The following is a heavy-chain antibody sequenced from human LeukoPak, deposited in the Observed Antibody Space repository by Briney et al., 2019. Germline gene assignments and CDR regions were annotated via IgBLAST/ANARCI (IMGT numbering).Heavy chain of an antibody. CDR2: ISGGIT. Sequence: GGSLRLSCADSGFTFSTYALSWVRQAPGKVLEWVSAISGGITYYAASVKGRFTLSRDNSKNTLYLKMNSLRAEDTAVYYCAKEYCSSTTCYGCFDYWGQGTLVTVSS. J-gene: IGHJ4*02. CDR3: AKEYCSSTTCYGCFDY. D-gene: IGHD2-2*01. CDR1: GFTFSTYA. V-gene: IGHV3-23*01.